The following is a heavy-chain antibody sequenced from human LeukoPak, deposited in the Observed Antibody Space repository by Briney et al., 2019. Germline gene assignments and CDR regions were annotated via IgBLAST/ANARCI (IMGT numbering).Heavy chain of an antibody. V-gene: IGHV4-59*13. CDR2: IYYSGST. D-gene: IGHD6-13*01. CDR3: AREVEAAGISYFDL. Sequence: PSETLSLTCTVSGGSISSYSWSWIRQPRGKGLEWIGYIYYSGSTNYNPSLKSRVTISVDTSKNQFSLKLSSVTAADTAVYYCAREVEAAGISYFDLWGRGTLATVSS. J-gene: IGHJ2*01. CDR1: GGSISSYS.